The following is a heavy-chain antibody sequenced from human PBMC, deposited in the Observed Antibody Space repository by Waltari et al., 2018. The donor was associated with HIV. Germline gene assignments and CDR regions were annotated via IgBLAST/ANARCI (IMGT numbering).Heavy chain of an antibody. CDR1: GFTFNNAW. CDR3: TTRIVGPTFDY. D-gene: IGHD1-26*01. V-gene: IGHV3-15*01. J-gene: IGHJ4*02. Sequence: EVQLVESGGGLVKPGGSVRLSCAASGFTFNNAWMSWVRQTPGKGLEWVGRIKSKTDGGTTNYAAPVNGRFTISRDDSKNTLYLQMNSLRTEDTAVYYCTTRIVGPTFDYWGQGTLVTVSS. CDR2: IKSKTDGGTT.